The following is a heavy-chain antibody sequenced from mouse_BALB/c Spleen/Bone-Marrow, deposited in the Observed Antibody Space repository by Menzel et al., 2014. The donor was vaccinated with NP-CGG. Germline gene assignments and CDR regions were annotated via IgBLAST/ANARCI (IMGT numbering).Heavy chain of an antibody. CDR2: ISSGGSYT. J-gene: IGHJ4*01. CDR1: GFTFSSYA. Sequence: EVHLVESRGGLVKPGGSLKLSCAASGFTFSSYAMSWVRQSPEKRLEWVAEISSGGSYTYYPDTVTGRFTISRDNAKNTLYLEMSSLRSEDTAMYYCARSPQRDYAMDYWGQGTSVTVSS. D-gene: IGHD3-2*02. V-gene: IGHV5-9-4*01. CDR3: ARSPQRDYAMDY.